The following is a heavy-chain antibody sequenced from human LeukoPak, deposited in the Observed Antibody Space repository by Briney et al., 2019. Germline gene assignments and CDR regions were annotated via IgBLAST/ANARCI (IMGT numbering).Heavy chain of an antibody. V-gene: IGHV4-38-2*02. J-gene: IGHJ4*02. CDR2: IYHNGRT. CDR3: ARDTSTGSPSLFDY. CDR1: GYSISSDYY. D-gene: IGHD4-17*01. Sequence: SETLSLTCAVSGYSISSDYYWGWIRQPPGKGLEWIGTIYHNGRTYYNPSLKSRVIIPVDTSTNQFSLKLSSVTAADTAVYYCARDTSTGSPSLFDYWGQGTLVTVSS.